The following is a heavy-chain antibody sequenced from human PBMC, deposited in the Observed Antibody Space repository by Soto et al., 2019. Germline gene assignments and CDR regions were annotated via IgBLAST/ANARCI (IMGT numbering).Heavy chain of an antibody. J-gene: IGHJ5*02. Sequence: GGSLRLSCAASGFTFSSYAMSWVRQAPGKGLEWVSAISGSGGSTYYADSVKGRFTISRDNSKNTLYLQMNSLRAEDTAVYYCARLRLPNYTGSNWFDPWGQGTLVTVSS. CDR1: GFTFSSYA. CDR3: ARLRLPNYTGSNWFDP. V-gene: IGHV3-23*01. CDR2: ISGSGGST. D-gene: IGHD4-4*01.